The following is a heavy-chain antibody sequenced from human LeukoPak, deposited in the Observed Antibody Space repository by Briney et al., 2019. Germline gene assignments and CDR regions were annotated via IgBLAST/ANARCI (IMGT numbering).Heavy chain of an antibody. V-gene: IGHV1-18*01. CDR2: ISAYNGNT. J-gene: IGHJ6*03. Sequence: GASVKVSCKASGYTFTSYGISWVRQAPGQGLEWMGWISAYNGNTNYAQKLQGRVTMTTDTSTSTAYMELRSLRSDDTAVYYCARSYYDFWSGYHGDYYYMDVWGKGTTVTVSS. CDR1: GYTFTSYG. D-gene: IGHD3-3*01. CDR3: ARSYYDFWSGYHGDYYYMDV.